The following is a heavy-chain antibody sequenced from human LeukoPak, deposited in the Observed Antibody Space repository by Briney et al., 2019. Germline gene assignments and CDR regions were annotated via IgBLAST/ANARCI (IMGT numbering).Heavy chain of an antibody. D-gene: IGHD5-24*01. V-gene: IGHV3-23*01. CDR2: ISDSGGRT. CDR3: VRDGDVYNFDH. CDR1: GITLSNYG. J-gene: IGHJ4*02. Sequence: PGGSLRLSCAVSGITLSNYGMSWVRQAPGKGLEWVAGISDSGGRTNYADSVKGRFTISRDNAKNTLYLQMTSLRAEDTAIYYCVRDGDVYNFDHWGQGTLVTVSS.